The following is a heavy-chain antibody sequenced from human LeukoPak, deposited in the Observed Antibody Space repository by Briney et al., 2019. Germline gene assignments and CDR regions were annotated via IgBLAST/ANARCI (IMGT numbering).Heavy chain of an antibody. D-gene: IGHD4-17*01. Sequence: ASVTVSCTASGYTFTGYYMHWVRQAPGQGLEWMGWINPNSGGTNYAQKFQGWVTMTRDTSISTAYMELSSLRSEDTAVYYCARESVRLDHLYDYGEHRDHGHFDYWGQGTLVTVSS. CDR1: GYTFTGYY. V-gene: IGHV1-2*04. CDR3: ARESVRLDHLYDYGEHRDHGHFDY. CDR2: INPNSGGT. J-gene: IGHJ4*02.